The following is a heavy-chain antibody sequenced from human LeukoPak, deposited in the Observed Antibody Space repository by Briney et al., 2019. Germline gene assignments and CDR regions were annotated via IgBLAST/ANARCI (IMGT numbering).Heavy chain of an antibody. CDR3: ATEGEEWTNFDY. D-gene: IGHD3-3*01. Sequence: PGGSLRLACAVSGLTFSTTGLHWVRQARGKGLEWVAMISPDGSTTFYTDSMKGRLTISRDNSNNTLYRQMNSLRLEDTALYYCATEGEEWTNFDYWGQGTLVTVSS. CDR2: ISPDGSTT. V-gene: IGHV3-30*04. J-gene: IGHJ4*02. CDR1: GLTFSTTG.